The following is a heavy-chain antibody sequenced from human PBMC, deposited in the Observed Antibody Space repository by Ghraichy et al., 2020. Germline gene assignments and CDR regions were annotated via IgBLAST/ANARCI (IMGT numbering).Heavy chain of an antibody. CDR1: GFTFRSSA. J-gene: IGHJ4*02. Sequence: LTCAASGFTFRSSAMSWVRQAPGKGLEWVSTISGDGGSTHYADSVKGRFSISRDNSKNTLYLQMKSLRAEDTGVYYCAKGEGDTLTIDYWGQGTLVTVSS. D-gene: IGHD1-26*01. CDR3: AKGEGDTLTIDY. CDR2: ISGDGGST. V-gene: IGHV3-23*01.